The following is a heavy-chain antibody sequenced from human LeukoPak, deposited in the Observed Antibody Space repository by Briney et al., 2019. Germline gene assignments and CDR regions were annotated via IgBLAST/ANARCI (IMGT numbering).Heavy chain of an antibody. CDR3: ARNIAAAFDY. V-gene: IGHV4-59*11. J-gene: IGHJ4*02. CDR2: IYYSGST. D-gene: IGHD6-13*01. CDR1: GGSISSHY. Sequence: MASETLSLTCTVSGGSISSHYWSWIRQPPGKGLEWIGYIYYSGSTNYNPSLKSRVTISVDTSKNQFSLKLSSVTAADTAVYYCARNIAAAFDYWGQGTLVTVSS.